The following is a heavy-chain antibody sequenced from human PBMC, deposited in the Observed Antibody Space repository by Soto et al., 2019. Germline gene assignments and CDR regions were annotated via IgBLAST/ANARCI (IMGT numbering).Heavy chain of an antibody. D-gene: IGHD3-3*01. V-gene: IGHV1-18*01. J-gene: IGHJ6*03. CDR2: ISAYNSNT. Sequence: ASVKVSCKASGYTFTSYGISWVRQAPGQGLEWMGWISAYNSNTNYAQKLQGRVTMTTDTSTSTAYMELRSLRSDDTAVYYCARHTDFGVVTAYYYYYYMDVWGKGTTVTVSS. CDR1: GYTFTSYG. CDR3: ARHTDFGVVTAYYYYYYMDV.